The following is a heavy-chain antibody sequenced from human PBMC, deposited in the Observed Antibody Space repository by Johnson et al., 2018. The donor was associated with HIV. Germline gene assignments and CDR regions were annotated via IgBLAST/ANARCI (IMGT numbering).Heavy chain of an antibody. D-gene: IGHD4-17*01. CDR2: ISYDGINK. V-gene: IGHV3-30*04. CDR1: GFTFSSYA. CDR3: ARMTVTSPGFFDI. Sequence: QVQLVESGGGVVQPGRSLRLSCAASGFTFSSYAMHWVRQAPGKGLEWVAVISYDGINKDYADPVKGRFTISRDNSKNTLYLQMNSLRAEDTAVYYCARMTVTSPGFFDIWGQGTMVTVSS. J-gene: IGHJ3*02.